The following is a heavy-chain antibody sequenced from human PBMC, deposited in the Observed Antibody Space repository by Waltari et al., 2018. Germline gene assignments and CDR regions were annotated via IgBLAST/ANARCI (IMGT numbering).Heavy chain of an antibody. D-gene: IGHD2-2*01. CDR1: GYSLTSYY. CDR3: ARESAFSTSWYPGFDP. CDR2: FNPNSGEP. Sequence: QVELVQSGAEVRKPGASVKVSCKASGYSLTSYYMHWVRQAPGLGREWMGRFNPNSGEPNSAPKFQGRVTLTRETSVNTAFLELRSLTSDDTAVYFCARESAFSTSWYPGFDPWGQGTLVTVAS. V-gene: IGHV1-2*06. J-gene: IGHJ5*02.